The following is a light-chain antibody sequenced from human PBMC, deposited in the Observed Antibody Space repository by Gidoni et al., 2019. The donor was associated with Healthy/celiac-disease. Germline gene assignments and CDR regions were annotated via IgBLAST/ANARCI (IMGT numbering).Light chain of an antibody. Sequence: QSALPQPASVSGSPGQSITISCTGTSSDVGGYNYVSWYQQPPGKAPKLMIYDVSNRPSGVSNRFSGSKAGNTASLTISGLQAEDEADYYCSSYTSSSTPVFGGGTKLTVL. J-gene: IGLJ2*01. CDR2: DVS. CDR3: SSYTSSSTPV. V-gene: IGLV2-14*01. CDR1: SSDVGGYNY.